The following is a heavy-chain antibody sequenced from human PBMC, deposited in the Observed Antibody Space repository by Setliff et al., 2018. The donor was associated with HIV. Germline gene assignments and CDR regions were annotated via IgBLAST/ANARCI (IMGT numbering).Heavy chain of an antibody. V-gene: IGHV1-18*01. CDR2: ISAYNGNT. J-gene: IGHJ3*02. CDR1: GYTFTSYG. CDR3: ARDRVSLGDAFDI. D-gene: IGHD6-6*01. Sequence: ASVKVSCKASGYTFTSYGISWVRQAPGQGLEWMGWISAYNGNTNYAQKLQGRVTMTTDTSTSTAYMELRSLSSDYTAVYYCARDRVSLGDAFDIWGQGTMVTVSS.